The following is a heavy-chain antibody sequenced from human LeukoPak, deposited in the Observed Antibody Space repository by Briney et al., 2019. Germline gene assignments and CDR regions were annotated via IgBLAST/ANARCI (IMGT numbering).Heavy chain of an antibody. V-gene: IGHV4-39*07. CDR3: AKGGMGLSVDD. CDR1: GGSITSNSYY. Sequence: SETLSLTCSVSGGSITSNSYYWGWIRQPPGNGLEWIGSIYYSGSTYYNPSLKSRVTISVDTSKNQFSLRLSSVTAADTALYYCAKGGMGLSVDDWGRGTLVTVSS. J-gene: IGHJ4*02. D-gene: IGHD5-24*01. CDR2: IYYSGST.